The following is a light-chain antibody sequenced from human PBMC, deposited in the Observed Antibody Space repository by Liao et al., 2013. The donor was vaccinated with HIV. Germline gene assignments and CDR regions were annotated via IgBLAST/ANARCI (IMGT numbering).Light chain of an antibody. CDR3: QVWDEFSTFV. CDR2: QDA. J-gene: IGLJ1*01. Sequence: SYELTQPPSVSVSPGQTASITCSGPKMGDKFVSWYQQRPGQSPVLVIYQDAKRPSGIPERFSGSNSGNTATLTISGAQAVDEADYFCQVWDEFSTFVFGTGTKVTVL. V-gene: IGLV3-1*01. CDR1: KMGDKF.